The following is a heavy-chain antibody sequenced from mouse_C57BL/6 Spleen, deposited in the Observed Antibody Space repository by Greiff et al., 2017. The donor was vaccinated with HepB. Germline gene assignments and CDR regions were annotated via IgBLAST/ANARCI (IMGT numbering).Heavy chain of an antibody. CDR1: GYSFTGYY. V-gene: IGHV1-42*01. J-gene: IGHJ2*01. CDR3: ARRDGYYSDY. CDR2: INPSTGGT. Sequence: VQLKESGPELVKPGASVKISCKASGYSFTGYYMNWVKQSPEKSLEWIGEINPSTGGTTYNQKFKAKATLTVDKSSSTAYMQLKSLTSEDSAVYYCARRDGYYSDYGGQGTTLTVSS. D-gene: IGHD2-3*01.